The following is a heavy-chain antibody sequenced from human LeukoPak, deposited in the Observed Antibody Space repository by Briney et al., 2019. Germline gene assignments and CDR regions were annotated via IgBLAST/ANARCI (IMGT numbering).Heavy chain of an antibody. CDR1: GYTFTGYG. CDR3: ARDKGAHIAVAGGLYYFDY. V-gene: IGHV1-18*01. Sequence: ASVKVSCKASGYTFTGYGISWVRQAPGQGLEWMGWISAYNGNTNYAQKLQGRVTMTTDTSTSTAYMELRSLRSDDTAVYYCARDKGAHIAVAGGLYYFDYWGQGTLVTVSS. CDR2: ISAYNGNT. J-gene: IGHJ4*02. D-gene: IGHD6-19*01.